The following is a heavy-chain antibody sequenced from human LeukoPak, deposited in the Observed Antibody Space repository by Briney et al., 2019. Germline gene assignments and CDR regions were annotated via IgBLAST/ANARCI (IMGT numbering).Heavy chain of an antibody. CDR1: GGTYSSYG. CDR2: IIPIFGTA. CDR3: AREHSSSWDHYSDY. D-gene: IGHD6-13*01. Sequence: ASVKVSCKASGGTYSSYGISWVRQAPGQGLEWMGGIIPIFGTANYAQKFQGRVTITADESTSTAYMELSSLRSEDTAVYYCAREHSSSWDHYSDYWGQGALVTVSS. V-gene: IGHV1-69*13. J-gene: IGHJ4*02.